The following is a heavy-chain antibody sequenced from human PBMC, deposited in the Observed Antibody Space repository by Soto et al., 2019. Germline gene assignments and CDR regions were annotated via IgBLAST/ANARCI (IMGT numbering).Heavy chain of an antibody. J-gene: IGHJ4*02. CDR2: IIPLYGTV. CDR3: ARVRVIRGVIPSHFGL. Sequence: QAHLAQSGAEVKKPESSVTVSCKDSGGTFNSYGISWVRQAPGQGLDWMGVIIPLYGTVNYAQKFQGRVSITANKSTSTAYVDLNSLRSDDTAVYYCARVRVIRGVIPSHFGLWGQGTQVTVSS. D-gene: IGHD3-10*01. V-gene: IGHV1-69*06. CDR1: GGTFNSYG.